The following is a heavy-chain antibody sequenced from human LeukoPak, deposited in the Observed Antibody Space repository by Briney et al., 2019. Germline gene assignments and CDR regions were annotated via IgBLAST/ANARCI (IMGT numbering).Heavy chain of an antibody. CDR2: ISSSGST. CDR3: AREKGPEQWLVLSGIMDV. Sequence: SETLSLTCTVSGGSINSNIYYWIWIRQPAGKGLEWIGRISSSGSTNYNPSLKRRVTISVDTSKNQFSLKLSSVTAADTAVYYCAREKGPEQWLVLSGIMDVWGKGTTVTVSS. CDR1: GGSINSNIYY. V-gene: IGHV4-61*02. J-gene: IGHJ6*04. D-gene: IGHD6-19*01.